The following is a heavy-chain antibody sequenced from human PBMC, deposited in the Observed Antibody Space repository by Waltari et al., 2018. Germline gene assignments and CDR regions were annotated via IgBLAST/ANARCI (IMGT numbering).Heavy chain of an antibody. CDR1: GGSITTNSHY. J-gene: IGHJ3*01. V-gene: IGHV4-39*01. Sequence: QLQLQQSVPGLVKPSETLALTCTVSGGSITTNSHYWGWISQPPRQGLEWIGTISYNGTTDSSPSIRGRLTLPRDTTMNQVCLKLGAVTAADTAVYYCATYIGASVGTAAFDVWGQGTRVTVSS. D-gene: IGHD5-12*01. CDR2: ISYNGTT. CDR3: ATYIGASVGTAAFDV.